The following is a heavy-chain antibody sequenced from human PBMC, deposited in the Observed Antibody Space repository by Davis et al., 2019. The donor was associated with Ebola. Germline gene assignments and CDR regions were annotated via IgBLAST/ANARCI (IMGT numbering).Heavy chain of an antibody. V-gene: IGHV1-18*01. D-gene: IGHD6-13*01. CDR2: ISAYNGNT. J-gene: IGHJ6*03. Sequence: ASVKVSCKASGYTFTSYGISWVRQAPGQGLEWMGLISAYNGNTNYAQKLQGRVTMTTDTSTSTAYMELRSLRSDDTAVYYCARAFYSSSWYYYYYYMDVWGKGTTVTVSS. CDR1: GYTFTSYG. CDR3: ARAFYSSSWYYYYYYMDV.